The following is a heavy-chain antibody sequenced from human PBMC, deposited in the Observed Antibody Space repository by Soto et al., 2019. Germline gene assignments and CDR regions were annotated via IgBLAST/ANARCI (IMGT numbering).Heavy chain of an antibody. J-gene: IGHJ5*02. CDR1: GFTFSSYG. CDR2: IWYDGSNK. D-gene: IGHD3-22*01. V-gene: IGHV3-33*01. Sequence: QVQLVESGGGVVQPGRSLRLSCAASGFTFSSYGMHWVRQAPGKGLEWVAVIWYDGSNKYYADSVKGRFTITRDNSNHTLYLQMNSLRAEDTAVYYCASGNDISNWFGRWGQGTLVSVSS. CDR3: ASGNDISNWFGR.